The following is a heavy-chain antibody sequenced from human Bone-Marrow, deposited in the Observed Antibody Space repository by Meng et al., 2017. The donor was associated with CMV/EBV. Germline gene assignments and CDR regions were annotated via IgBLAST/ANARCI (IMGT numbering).Heavy chain of an antibody. V-gene: IGHV1-2*02. CDR2: IHPHRGNT. Sequence: VSCKASGYTFTAHFFHWVRQAPGQGLEWMGWIHPHRGNTNYAQQFQGRVTLTRDTSINTGYMELTRLTSDDTAVYYCARDNNWGPDYWGQGTLVTVSS. CDR3: ARDNNWGPDY. J-gene: IGHJ4*02. CDR1: GYTFTAHF. D-gene: IGHD7-27*01.